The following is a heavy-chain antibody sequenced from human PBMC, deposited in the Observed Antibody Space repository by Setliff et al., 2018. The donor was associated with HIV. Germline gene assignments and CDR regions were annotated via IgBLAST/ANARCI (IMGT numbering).Heavy chain of an antibody. CDR2: ISYDGSNK. CDR1: GFTFSSYA. J-gene: IGHJ4*02. CDR3: AKEFEDLSGAY. D-gene: IGHD3-10*01. Sequence: PGGSLRLSCAASGFTFSSYAMHWVRQAPGKGLEWVAVISYDGSNKYYADSVKGRFTISRDNSKNTLYLQMHSLRAEDTATYYCAKEFEDLSGAYWGQGTLVTVSS. V-gene: IGHV3-30*04.